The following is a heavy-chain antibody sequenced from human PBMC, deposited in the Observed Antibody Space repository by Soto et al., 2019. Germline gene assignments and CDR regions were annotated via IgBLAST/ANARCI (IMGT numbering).Heavy chain of an antibody. Sequence: SETLSLTCTVSGGSISSYYWSWIRQPPGKGLEWIGYIYYSGSTNYNPSLKSRVTISVDTSKNKFSLRLSSVTAADTAVYYCARDTRYCSGGSCYYYYYYMDVWGKGTTVTVSS. CDR1: GGSISSYY. V-gene: IGHV4-59*01. D-gene: IGHD2-15*01. J-gene: IGHJ6*03. CDR2: IYYSGST. CDR3: ARDTRYCSGGSCYYYYYYMDV.